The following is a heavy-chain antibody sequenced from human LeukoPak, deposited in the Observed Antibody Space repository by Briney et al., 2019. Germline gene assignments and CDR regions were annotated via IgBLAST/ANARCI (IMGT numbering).Heavy chain of an antibody. CDR2: IRYYGSNQ. CDR1: GFTFSSYG. D-gene: IGHD4-11*01. V-gene: IGHV3-30*02. J-gene: IGHJ4*02. Sequence: GGSLRLSCAASGFTFSSYGMHWVRQAPGKGLEWVTFIRYYGSNQHYADSVKGRFTISRDNSKNTLYLQMNSLTAEDTAVYYCAKTEVTTRLTYYFDYWGQGTLVTVSS. CDR3: AKTEVTTRLTYYFDY.